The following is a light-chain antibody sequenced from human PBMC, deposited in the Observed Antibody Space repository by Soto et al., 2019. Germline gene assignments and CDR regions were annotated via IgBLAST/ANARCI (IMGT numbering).Light chain of an antibody. V-gene: IGLV2-14*01. Sequence: QSALTQPASVSGSPGQSITISFTGTSSDVGGYNYVSWYQQHPGKAPKLMIYEVSNRPSGVSNRFSGSKSGNTASLTISGLQAEDEADYYCSSYTSSSTVVFVGGTKVTVL. CDR2: EVS. CDR3: SSYTSSSTVV. CDR1: SSDVGGYNY. J-gene: IGLJ2*01.